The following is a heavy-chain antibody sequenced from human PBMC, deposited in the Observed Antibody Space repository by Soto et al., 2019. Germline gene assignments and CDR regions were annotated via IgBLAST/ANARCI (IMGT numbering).Heavy chain of an antibody. V-gene: IGHV4-39*01. D-gene: IGHD5-18*01. CDR1: GGPISSSSYY. CDR2: IYYTGYT. Sequence: SETLSLTCTVSGGPISSSSYYWGWIRQAPGKGLEWLATIYYTGYTYHNPSLKSHVTISVDTSKNQFSLKLTPVTAADTALYYCARSAIATHWFFDLWGRGTLVTVSS. J-gene: IGHJ2*01. CDR3: ARSAIATHWFFDL.